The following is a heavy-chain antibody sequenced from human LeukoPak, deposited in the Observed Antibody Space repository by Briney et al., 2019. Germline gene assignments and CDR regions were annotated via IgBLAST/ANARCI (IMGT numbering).Heavy chain of an antibody. CDR3: AKDNYGGIFAS. CDR1: GFTFSAYG. V-gene: IGHV3-23*01. J-gene: IGHJ4*02. D-gene: IGHD4-17*01. Sequence: GESLRLSCAASGFTFSAYGMSWVRQAPGKGLEWVSHISDTVRDTWYANSVKGRFIISRDNSRDTVYLQMSSLRPEDTALYFCAKDNYGGIFASWGQGTLVTISS. CDR2: ISDTVRDT.